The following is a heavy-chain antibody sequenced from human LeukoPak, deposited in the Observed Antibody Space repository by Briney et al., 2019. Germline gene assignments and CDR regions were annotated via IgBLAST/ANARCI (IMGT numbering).Heavy chain of an antibody. D-gene: IGHD2-2*01. CDR1: GFTFSTYT. Sequence: PGGSLRLSCAASGFTFSTYTMNWVRQAPGKGLEWVSYVSSSGGTIYYADSVKGRFTISRDNAKNSLYLQMDSLRAEDTAVYYCARVGTTNYYFYYMDVWGKGTTVTVSS. J-gene: IGHJ6*03. V-gene: IGHV3-48*04. CDR3: ARVGTTNYYFYYMDV. CDR2: VSSSGGTI.